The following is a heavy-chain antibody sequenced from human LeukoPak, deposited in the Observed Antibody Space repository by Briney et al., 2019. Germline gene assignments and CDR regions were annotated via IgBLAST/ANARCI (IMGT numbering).Heavy chain of an antibody. J-gene: IGHJ3*02. CDR1: GGSISSGGYY. D-gene: IGHD2-21*02. V-gene: IGHV4-31*03. Sequence: SETLSLTCTVSGGSISSGGYYWSWIRQHPGKGLEWIGYIYYSGSTYYDPSLKSRVTISVDTSKNQFSLKLSSVTAADTAVYYCALYCGGDCYSQGNHDAFDIWGQGTMVTVSS. CDR3: ALYCGGDCYSQGNHDAFDI. CDR2: IYYSGST.